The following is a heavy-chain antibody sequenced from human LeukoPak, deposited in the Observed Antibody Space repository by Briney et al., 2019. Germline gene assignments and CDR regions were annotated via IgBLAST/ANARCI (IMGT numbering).Heavy chain of an antibody. J-gene: IGHJ4*02. CDR3: ARLSEKYSGYVGFDY. Sequence: SETLSLTCTVSGGSISSYFWSWIRQPPGKGLEWIGYIYTSGSTNYNPSLKSRVTISVDTSKNQFSLKLSSVTAADTAVYYCARLSEKYSGYVGFDYWGQGTLVTVSS. D-gene: IGHD5-12*01. V-gene: IGHV4-4*09. CDR1: GGSISSYF. CDR2: IYTSGST.